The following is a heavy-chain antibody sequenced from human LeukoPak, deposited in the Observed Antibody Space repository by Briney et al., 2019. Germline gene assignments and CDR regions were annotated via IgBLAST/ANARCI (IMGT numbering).Heavy chain of an antibody. D-gene: IGHD2-21*01. CDR1: GGSFSGYY. Sequence: PSETLSLTCAVYGGSFSGYYWSWIRQPPGKGLEWIGEINRSGSTNYNPSLKSRVTISVDTSKNQFSLKLSSVTAADTAVYYCAREPPSRMKPLFRGAGWFDPWGQGTLVTVSS. CDR3: AREPPSRMKPLFRGAGWFDP. J-gene: IGHJ5*02. CDR2: INRSGST. V-gene: IGHV4-34*01.